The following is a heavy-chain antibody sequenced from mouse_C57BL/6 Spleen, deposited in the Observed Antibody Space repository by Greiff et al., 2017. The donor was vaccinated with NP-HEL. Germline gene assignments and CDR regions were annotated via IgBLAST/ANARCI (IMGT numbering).Heavy chain of an antibody. Sequence: VQLVESGAELVRPGTSVKVSCKASGYAFTNYLIEWVKQRPGQGLEWIGVINPGSGGTNYNEKFKGKATLTADKSSSTAYMQLSSLTSEDSAVYFCARSVRYYGSSYGGYFDYWGQGTTLTVSS. J-gene: IGHJ2*01. D-gene: IGHD1-1*01. CDR2: INPGSGGT. CDR1: GYAFTNYL. CDR3: ARSVRYYGSSYGGYFDY. V-gene: IGHV1-54*01.